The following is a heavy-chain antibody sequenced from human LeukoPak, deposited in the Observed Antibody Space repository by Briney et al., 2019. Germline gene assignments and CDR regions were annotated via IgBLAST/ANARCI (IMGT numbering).Heavy chain of an antibody. CDR1: GFTFSSYA. J-gene: IGHJ4*02. CDR3: AKGSAAGRPYYFDY. CDR2: ISYDGSNK. Sequence: GGSLRLSCAASGFTFSSYAMRWVRQAPGKGLEWEAVISYDGSNKYYADSVKGRFTISKDSSKTILYLQMNSLRAEDAAVYFCAKGSAAGRPYYFDYWGQGTLVTVSS. V-gene: IGHV3-30-3*01. D-gene: IGHD6-25*01.